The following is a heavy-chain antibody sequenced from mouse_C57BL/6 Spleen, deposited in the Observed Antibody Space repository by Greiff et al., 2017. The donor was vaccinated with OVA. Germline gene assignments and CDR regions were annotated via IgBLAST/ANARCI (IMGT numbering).Heavy chain of an antibody. D-gene: IGHD2-3*01. CDR3: ASDDGTSFAY. CDR2: INYDGSST. J-gene: IGHJ3*01. CDR1: GFTFSDYY. V-gene: IGHV5-16*01. Sequence: DVKLVESEGGLVQPGSSMKLSCTASGFTFSDYYMAWVRQVPEKGLEWVANINYDGSSTYYLDSLKSRFIISRDNAKNILYLQMSSLKSEDTATYYCASDDGTSFAYWGQGTLVTVSA.